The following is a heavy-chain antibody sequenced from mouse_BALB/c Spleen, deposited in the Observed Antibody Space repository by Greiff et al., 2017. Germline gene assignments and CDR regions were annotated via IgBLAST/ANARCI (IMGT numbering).Heavy chain of an antibody. CDR3: ASPLVSSGFVPLYAMDY. V-gene: IGHV5-6*02. Sequence: EVKVEESGGDLVKPGGSLKLSCAASGFTFSSYGMSWVRQTPDKRLEWVATISSGGSYTYYPDSVKGRFTISRDNAKNTLYLQMSSLNSSDTAMYYCASPLVSSGFVPLYAMDYWGQGASVTVSS. CDR2: ISSGGSYT. CDR1: GFTFSSYG. J-gene: IGHJ4*01. D-gene: IGHD3-1*01.